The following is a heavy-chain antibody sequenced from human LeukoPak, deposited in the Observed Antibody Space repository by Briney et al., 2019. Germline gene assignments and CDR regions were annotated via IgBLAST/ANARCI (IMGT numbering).Heavy chain of an antibody. D-gene: IGHD3-10*01. Sequence: GGSLRLSCAASGLAVSSNYMSWVRQAPGKGLEWVSTFNGGGDATYYADSVKGRFTISRDTSKNTAYLQMNSLKTEDTAVYYCIRPYGSRSMWGQGTLVTVSS. CDR3: IRPYGSRSM. CDR1: GLAVSSNY. V-gene: IGHV3-53*01. CDR2: FNGGGDAT. J-gene: IGHJ4*02.